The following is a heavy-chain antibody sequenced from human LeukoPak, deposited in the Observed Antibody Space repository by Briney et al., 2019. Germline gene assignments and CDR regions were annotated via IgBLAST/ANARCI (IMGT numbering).Heavy chain of an antibody. J-gene: IGHJ4*02. D-gene: IGHD5-18*01. Sequence: ASVKVSCKASGHTFTSYYMHWVRQAPGQGLEWMGIINPSGGSTSYAQKFQGRVTMTRDTSTSTVYMELSSLRSDDTAVYYCARDTTPPYSYGRLPLGYWGQGTLVTVSS. CDR1: GHTFTSYY. V-gene: IGHV1-46*01. CDR3: ARDTTPPYSYGRLPLGY. CDR2: INPSGGST.